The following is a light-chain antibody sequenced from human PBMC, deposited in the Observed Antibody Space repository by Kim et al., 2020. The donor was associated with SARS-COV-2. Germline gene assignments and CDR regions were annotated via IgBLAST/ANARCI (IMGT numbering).Light chain of an antibody. CDR1: SLRNYY. CDR3: NSRDSNDNVV. Sequence: VALGQTVRIPCQEDSLRNYYATWYQQKPGQAPILVIYGKNNRPSGIPGRFSGSSSGNTASLTITGTQAGDEADYYCNSRDSNDNVVFGGGTKLTVL. J-gene: IGLJ2*01. V-gene: IGLV3-19*01. CDR2: GKN.